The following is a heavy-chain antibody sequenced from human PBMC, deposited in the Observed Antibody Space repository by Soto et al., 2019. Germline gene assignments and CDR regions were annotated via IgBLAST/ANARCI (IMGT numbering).Heavy chain of an antibody. CDR2: ISAYNGNT. V-gene: IGHV1-18*01. J-gene: IGHJ4*02. Sequence: QVQLVHSGAEVKKPGASVKVSCKASGYTFTSYGISWVRQAPGQGLEWMGWISAYNGNTNYAQKLQGRVTMTTDTSTSTAYMELRSLRSDDTGVYYCARENDILTGYYSPLFDFWGQGTLVTVSS. CDR3: ARENDILTGYYSPLFDF. CDR1: GYTFTSYG. D-gene: IGHD3-9*01.